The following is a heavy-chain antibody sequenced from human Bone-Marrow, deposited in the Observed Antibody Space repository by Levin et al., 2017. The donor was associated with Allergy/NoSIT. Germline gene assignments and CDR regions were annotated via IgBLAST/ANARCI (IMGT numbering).Heavy chain of an antibody. CDR2: LISDGSST. J-gene: IGHJ2*01. Sequence: GGSLRLSCSASGFIFSNYGMHWVRQAPGKGLQFVSALISDGSSTYYADSVKGIFTVSRDNSHKTLFLQMTSLTTEDTAMYYCVKNSVAREAHNNWYFNLWGRGNQVNVSS. CDR1: GFIFSNYG. V-gene: IGHV3-64D*06. CDR3: VKNSVAREAHNNWYFNL. D-gene: IGHD2/OR15-2a*01.